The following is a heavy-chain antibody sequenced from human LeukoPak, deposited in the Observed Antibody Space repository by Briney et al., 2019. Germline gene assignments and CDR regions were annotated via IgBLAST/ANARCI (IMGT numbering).Heavy chain of an antibody. D-gene: IGHD3-10*01. Sequence: GGSLRLSCAASGFTFSSYWMSWVRQAPGKGLEWVANIKQDGSEKYYVDSVKGRFTIARDNAKNSLYLQMNSLRAEDTAVYYCARDHQQTYYGSGSYGMDVWGQGTTVTVSS. CDR1: GFTFSSYW. CDR3: ARDHQQTYYGSGSYGMDV. CDR2: IKQDGSEK. V-gene: IGHV3-7*04. J-gene: IGHJ6*02.